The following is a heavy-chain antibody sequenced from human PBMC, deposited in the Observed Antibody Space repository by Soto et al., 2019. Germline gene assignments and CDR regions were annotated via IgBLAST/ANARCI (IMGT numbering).Heavy chain of an antibody. Sequence: GGSLRLSCAASGFTFRNYWMHWVRQAPGKGLVWVSFISRGGSEIKYADSVKGRFTISRDDARNTLYLQMNSLRDEDTAVYYCARDEEANPWYVLDYWGLGTLVTVSS. CDR1: GFTFRNYW. D-gene: IGHD6-13*01. CDR3: ARDEEANPWYVLDY. V-gene: IGHV3-74*01. J-gene: IGHJ4*02. CDR2: ISRGGSEI.